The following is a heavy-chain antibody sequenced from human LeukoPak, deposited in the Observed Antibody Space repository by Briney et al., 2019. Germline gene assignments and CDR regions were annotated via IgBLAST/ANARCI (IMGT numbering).Heavy chain of an antibody. Sequence: TGGSLRLSCAASGFTFSSYAMSWVRQAPGKGLEWVSAISGSGGSTYYADSVKGRFTISRDISKNTLYLQMNSLRAEDTAIYYCAKDDRRVVVVAATDYWGQGTLVTVSS. V-gene: IGHV3-23*01. CDR2: ISGSGGST. J-gene: IGHJ4*02. CDR1: GFTFSSYA. D-gene: IGHD2-15*01. CDR3: AKDDRRVVVVAATDY.